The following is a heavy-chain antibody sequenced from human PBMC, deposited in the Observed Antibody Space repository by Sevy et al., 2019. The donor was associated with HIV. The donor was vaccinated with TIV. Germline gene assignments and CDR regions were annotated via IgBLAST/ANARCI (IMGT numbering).Heavy chain of an antibody. CDR2: IYSDGTK. CDR3: ARRLSSAWYFDF. Sequence: GGSLRLSCAASGFSVSRNHINWVRQAPGKGQEWISVIYSDGTKQYADSVKGRFTISRETSNNTVYLQVSSLRADDTAVYYCARRLSSAWYFDFWGQGTLVTVSS. CDR1: GFSVSRNH. J-gene: IGHJ4*02. D-gene: IGHD6-19*01. V-gene: IGHV3-53*01.